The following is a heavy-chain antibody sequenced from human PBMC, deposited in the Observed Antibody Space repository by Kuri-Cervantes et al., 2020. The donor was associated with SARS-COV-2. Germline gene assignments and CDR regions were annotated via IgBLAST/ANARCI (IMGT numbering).Heavy chain of an antibody. CDR3: ARYFGVITVDY. J-gene: IGHJ4*02. V-gene: IGHV3-30*02. CDR2: IRYDGSNK. CDR1: GFTFSSYG. Sequence: GESLKISCAASGFTFSSYGMHWVRQAPGKGLEWVAFIRYDGSNKYYADSMKGRFTTSRDNSKNTLYLQMSSLRAEDTAVYYCARYFGVITVDYWGRGTLVTVSS. D-gene: IGHD3-3*01.